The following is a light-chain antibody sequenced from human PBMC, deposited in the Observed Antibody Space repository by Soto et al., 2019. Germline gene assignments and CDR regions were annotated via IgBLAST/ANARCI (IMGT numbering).Light chain of an antibody. CDR1: QTISNW. J-gene: IGKJ4*01. CDR2: RAS. CDR3: HQRSNWPLT. Sequence: DLQMTQSPSTLSASVGDGVTITCRASQTISNWLAWYQHKPGKAPKLLIYRASSLEAGVPSRFSGSRSGTDFTLTISSLEPEDFAVYYCHQRSNWPLTFGGGTKVEIK. V-gene: IGKV1-5*03.